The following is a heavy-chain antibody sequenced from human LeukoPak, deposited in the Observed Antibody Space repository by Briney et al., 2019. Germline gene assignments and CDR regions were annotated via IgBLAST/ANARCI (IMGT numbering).Heavy chain of an antibody. J-gene: IGHJ4*02. CDR3: ARDRNDYDSTALDY. D-gene: IGHD3-22*01. V-gene: IGHV1-69*13. CDR1: GGTFSSYA. Sequence: SVTVSCKASGGTFSSYAISWVRQAPGQGLEWMGGIIPIFGTANYAQKFQGRVTITADESTSTAYMELSSLRSEDTAVYYCARDRNDYDSTALDYWGQGTLVTVSS. CDR2: IIPIFGTA.